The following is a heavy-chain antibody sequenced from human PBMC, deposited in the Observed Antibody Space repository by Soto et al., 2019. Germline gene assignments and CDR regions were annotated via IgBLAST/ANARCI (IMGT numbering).Heavy chain of an antibody. J-gene: IGHJ6*02. CDR2: IYYSGNIYYSGNT. D-gene: IGHD3-10*01. CDR1: GGSMSRYY. Sequence: PSETLSLTCTVSGGSMSRYYRNWIRQSPGKGLEWIGYIYYSGNIYYSGNTNYNPSLKSRLTISIDTSKNQFSLKLTSVTVADTAVYFCARDGRLMLREFSFYNGMDVWGQGTTVTVSS. V-gene: IGHV4-59*01. CDR3: ARDGRLMLREFSFYNGMDV.